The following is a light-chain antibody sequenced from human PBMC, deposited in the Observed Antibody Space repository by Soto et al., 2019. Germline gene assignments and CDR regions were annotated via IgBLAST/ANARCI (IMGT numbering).Light chain of an antibody. CDR2: DVS. J-gene: IGLJ1*01. CDR3: ASYTTSATYV. Sequence: QSVLTQPASVSGSPGQSITISCTGTSSDVGPYNYVSWYQQHPGKAPKLMIYDVSDRPSGVSARFSGSKSGYTASLTISGLQAEDEADYYCASYTTSATYVFGTGTKVTVL. V-gene: IGLV2-14*03. CDR1: SSDVGPYNY.